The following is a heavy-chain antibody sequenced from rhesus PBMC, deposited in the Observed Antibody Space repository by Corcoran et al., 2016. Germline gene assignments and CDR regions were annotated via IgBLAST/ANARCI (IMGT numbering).Heavy chain of an antibody. J-gene: IGHJ5-1*01. CDR3: ARKLSGSFDRFDV. Sequence: QVQLQESGPGLVKPSETLSLRCAVSGGSISGYFWNWSTQPPGKGLDWIGYIGGTSGNTYYNPSLKSRVTISTDTSKNQFSLKLSSVTAADTAVYYCARKLSGSFDRFDVWGAGVLVTVSS. V-gene: IGHV4-165*02. CDR2: IGGTSGNT. D-gene: IGHD3-16*01. CDR1: GGSISGYF.